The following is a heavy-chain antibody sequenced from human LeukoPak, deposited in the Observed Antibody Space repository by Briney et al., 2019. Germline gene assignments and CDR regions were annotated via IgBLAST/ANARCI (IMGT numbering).Heavy chain of an antibody. CDR1: GGSISSYY. Sequence: PSETLSLTCTVSGGSISSYYWSWIRQPPGKGLEWIGYIYYSGSTNYNPSLKSRVTISVDTSKSQFSLNLSSVTAADTAVYYCARNRYGSGGDNWFDPWGQGTLVTVSS. CDR2: IYYSGST. V-gene: IGHV4-59*08. J-gene: IGHJ5*02. CDR3: ARNRYGSGGDNWFDP. D-gene: IGHD3-10*01.